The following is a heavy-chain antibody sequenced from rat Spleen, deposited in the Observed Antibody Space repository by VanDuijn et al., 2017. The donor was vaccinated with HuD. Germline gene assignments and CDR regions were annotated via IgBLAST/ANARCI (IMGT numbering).Heavy chain of an antibody. CDR2: LTNSGGSN. V-gene: IGHV5S23*01. CDR1: GFTFSNYY. Sequence: EVQLVESGGGLVQPGRSLKLSCAASGFTFSNYYMAWVRQAPTKGLAWVAPLTNSGGSNYYRDSVKARFTISRDNAKSTLYLQMDSLRSEDTATYFCTRGSTTATVMDAWGQGASVTVSS. D-gene: IGHD1-2*01. CDR3: TRGSTTATVMDA. J-gene: IGHJ4*01.